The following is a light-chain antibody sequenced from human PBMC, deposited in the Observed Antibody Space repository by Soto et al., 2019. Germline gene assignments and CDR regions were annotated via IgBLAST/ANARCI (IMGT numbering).Light chain of an antibody. CDR2: EAS. CDR3: LQDYNYPRT. J-gene: IGKJ1*01. V-gene: IGKV1-6*01. Sequence: AIQMTQSPSSLSASVGDTVTFTCRASQDIGKDLGWYQQKPREAPVLLIYEASTAQSGVPSRFTGSGFGTEFTLTISSLQPEDFATYYCLQDYNYPRTFGLGTRVEIK. CDR1: QDIGKD.